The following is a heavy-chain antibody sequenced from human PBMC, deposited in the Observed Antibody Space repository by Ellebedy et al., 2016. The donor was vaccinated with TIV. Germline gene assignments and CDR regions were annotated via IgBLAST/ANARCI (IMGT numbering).Heavy chain of an antibody. CDR3: ARRVAGKASFDY. CDR2: IGSVSSHT. V-gene: IGHV3-11*06. Sequence: GESLKISCAASGSTFTNYAMSWIRQAPGKGLEWVSYIGSVSSHTNYADSVKGRFTVSRDNAKNSLYLQMNSLRAEATAVYYCARRVAGKASFDYWGQGTLVTVSS. J-gene: IGHJ4*02. D-gene: IGHD6-19*01. CDR1: GSTFTNYA.